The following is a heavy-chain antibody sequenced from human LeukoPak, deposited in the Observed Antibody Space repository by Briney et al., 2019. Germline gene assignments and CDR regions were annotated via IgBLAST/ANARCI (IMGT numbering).Heavy chain of an antibody. J-gene: IGHJ6*04. D-gene: IGHD2-15*01. V-gene: IGHV3-30*04. Sequence: PGGSLRLSCAASGFTFSSYAMHWVRQAPGKGLEWVAVISYDGTNKYYADSVKGRFTISRDNSKSTLYLQMNSLRAEDTAVYSCAREYCSGGSCYRMDVWGKGTTVTVSS. CDR3: AREYCSGGSCYRMDV. CDR2: ISYDGTNK. CDR1: GFTFSSYA.